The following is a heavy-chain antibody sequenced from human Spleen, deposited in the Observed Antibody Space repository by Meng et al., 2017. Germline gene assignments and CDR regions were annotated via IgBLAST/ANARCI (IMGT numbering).Heavy chain of an antibody. CDR2: ISYDGSDN. D-gene: IGHD3-9*01. V-gene: IGHV3-30*04. J-gene: IGHJ6*02. CDR3: ARDKLRYFDWLEYGMDV. CDR1: GFTFSGYA. Sequence: GESLKISCAASGFTFSGYALHWVRQAPGKGLEWVAVISYDGSDNYYADSVKGRFTISRDNSKNSLYLQMNSLRAEDTAVYYCARDKLRYFDWLEYGMDVWGQGTTVTVSS.